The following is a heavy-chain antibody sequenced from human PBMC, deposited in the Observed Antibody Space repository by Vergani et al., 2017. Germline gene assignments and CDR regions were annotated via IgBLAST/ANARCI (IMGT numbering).Heavy chain of an antibody. CDR3: ARDFGEYYYDSSGVFDI. J-gene: IGHJ3*02. D-gene: IGHD3-22*01. Sequence: QVQLQESGPGLVKPSETLSLTCTVSGGSISSYYWSWIRQPPGKGLEWIGYIYYSGSTYYNPSLKSRVTISVDTSKNQFSLKLSSVTAADTAVYYCARDFGEYYYDSSGVFDIWGQGTMVTVSS. CDR2: IYYSGST. V-gene: IGHV4-59*12. CDR1: GGSISSYY.